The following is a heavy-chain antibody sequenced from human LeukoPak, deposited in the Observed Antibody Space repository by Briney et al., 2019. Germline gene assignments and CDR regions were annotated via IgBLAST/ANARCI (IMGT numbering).Heavy chain of an antibody. CDR1: GFTFSSYS. CDR3: ARDKLGDAFDI. D-gene: IGHD6-13*01. J-gene: IGHJ3*02. Sequence: PGGSLRLSCAASGFTFSSYSMNWVRQAPGKGLEWVSSISRSSSYIYYADSVKGRFTISRDNAKTSLYLQMNSLRAEDTAVYYCARDKLGDAFDIWGQGTMVTVSS. CDR2: ISRSSSYI. V-gene: IGHV3-21*01.